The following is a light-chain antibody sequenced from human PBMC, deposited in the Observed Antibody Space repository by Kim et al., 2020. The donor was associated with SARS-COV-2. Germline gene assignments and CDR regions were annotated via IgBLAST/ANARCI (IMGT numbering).Light chain of an antibody. Sequence: DIHMTQSPSTLSAPIGDRVTITCRASQNIHSWLAWYQQKPGKAPKLLIYKASNLQTGVPSRFSGSGSGTEFTLTISSLQPDDFATYYCQHYDGYYTFGQGTKLEI. J-gene: IGKJ2*01. V-gene: IGKV1-5*03. CDR3: QHYDGYYT. CDR2: KAS. CDR1: QNIHSW.